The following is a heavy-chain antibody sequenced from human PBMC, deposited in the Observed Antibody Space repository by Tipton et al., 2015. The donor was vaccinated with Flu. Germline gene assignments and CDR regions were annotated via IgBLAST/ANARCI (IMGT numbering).Heavy chain of an antibody. J-gene: IGHJ6*02. D-gene: IGHD3-10*02. CDR2: ISNDGKTE. CDR1: GFTSSLYS. Sequence: SLRLSCAASGFTSSLYSLHWVRQAPGKGLEGVAHISNDGKTEDDADSVKGRFTISRDNSKNPLYLQMNCLRRDDTAVYYCARAPVWSGDSMDVWGQGTAVTGSS. CDR3: ARAPVWSGDSMDV. V-gene: IGHV3-30*04.